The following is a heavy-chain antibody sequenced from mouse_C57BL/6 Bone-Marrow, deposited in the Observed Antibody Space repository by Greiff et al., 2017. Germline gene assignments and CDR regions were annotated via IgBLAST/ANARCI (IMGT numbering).Heavy chain of an antibody. Sequence: QVQLQQSGAELVRPWASVKLSCKASGYTFTDYYINWVKQRPGQGLEWIARIYPGSGNTYYNEKFKGKATLTAEKSSSTAYMQLSSLTSEDSAVYFCARTGDSSGYPAWFAYWGQGTLVTVSA. CDR1: GYTFTDYY. V-gene: IGHV1-76*01. CDR3: ARTGDSSGYPAWFAY. CDR2: IYPGSGNT. J-gene: IGHJ3*01. D-gene: IGHD3-2*02.